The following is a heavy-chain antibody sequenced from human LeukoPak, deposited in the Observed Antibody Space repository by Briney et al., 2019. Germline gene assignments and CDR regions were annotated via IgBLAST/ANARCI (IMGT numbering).Heavy chain of an antibody. CDR1: GYTFTSYG. J-gene: IGHJ4*02. CDR3: ARDNGHKSVDY. CDR2: IGAWNGDT. D-gene: IGHD3-3*01. V-gene: IGHV1-18*01. Sequence: GASVKVSCKASGYTFTSYGISWLRQAPGQGLEWMGWIGAWNGDTNYVQQFQGRVTMTTDTSTSTLYMELRSLRPDDTAVYYCARDNGHKSVDYWGQGTLVTVSS.